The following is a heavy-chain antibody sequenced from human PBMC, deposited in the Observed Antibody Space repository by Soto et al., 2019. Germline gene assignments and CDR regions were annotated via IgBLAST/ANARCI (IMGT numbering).Heavy chain of an antibody. Sequence: QPGGSLRLSCAASGFTFSSYNMNWVRQAPGKALEWVSQISPSSSTIYYADSVKGRFTISRDNAKNSLYLQMNSLRAEDTAVYYCAPEPDAIGGGNNWFDPWGQGTLVTVSS. V-gene: IGHV3-48*04. CDR2: ISPSSSTI. J-gene: IGHJ5*02. CDR1: GFTFSSYN. CDR3: APEPDAIGGGNNWFDP. D-gene: IGHD2-2*01.